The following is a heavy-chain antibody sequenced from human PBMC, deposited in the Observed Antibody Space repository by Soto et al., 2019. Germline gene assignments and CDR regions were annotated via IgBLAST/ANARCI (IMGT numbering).Heavy chain of an antibody. CDR2: IYYSGST. Sequence: PSETLSLTCTVSGGSISSGGYYWNWIRQHPGKGLEWIGYIYYSGSTYYNPSLKSRVSISVDTSKNHFSLKLTSVTAADTAVYYCARGQIQLCYPFTHWGKGTLVTVSS. V-gene: IGHV4-31*03. J-gene: IGHJ4*02. CDR3: ARGQIQLCYPFTH. CDR1: GGSISSGGYY. D-gene: IGHD5-18*01.